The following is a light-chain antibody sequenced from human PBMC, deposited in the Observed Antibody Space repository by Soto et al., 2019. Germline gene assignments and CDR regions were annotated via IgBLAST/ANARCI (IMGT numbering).Light chain of an antibody. CDR1: SSDVGGYDF. V-gene: IGLV2-23*01. J-gene: IGLJ3*02. CDR2: EGS. CDR3: CAYVSSNTLL. Sequence: QSVLTQPASVSGSPGQSITISCTGTSSDVGGYDFVSWYQQHPGKAPKLIIYEGSKRPSGISNRFSGSKSGNTASLIISGLQGDDEGDYYCCAYVSSNTLLFGGGTKLTVL.